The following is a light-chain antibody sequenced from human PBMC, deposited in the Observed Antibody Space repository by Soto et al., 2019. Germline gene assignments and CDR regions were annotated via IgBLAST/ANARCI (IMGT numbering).Light chain of an antibody. CDR2: DAS. V-gene: IGKV3D-15*01. CDR3: QQYNHWPLT. Sequence: EIVMTQSPATLSLSPGERATLSCRASQSVSSKLAWYQQKPGQAPRLLIYDASTRASGIPARFSGSGSGTEFTLTISSLQSEDFVVYYCQQYNHWPLTFGGGTKVEIK. J-gene: IGKJ4*01. CDR1: QSVSSK.